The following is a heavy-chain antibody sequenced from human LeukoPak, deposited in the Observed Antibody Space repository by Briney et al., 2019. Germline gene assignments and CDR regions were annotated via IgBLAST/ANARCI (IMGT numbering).Heavy chain of an antibody. CDR2: ISGSGGST. J-gene: IGHJ5*02. D-gene: IGHD3-16*01. CDR3: AKDPGDYGFNWFDP. Sequence: PGGSLRLSCAASGFTFRSYGMSWVRQAPGKGLEWVSTISGSGGSTYYADSVKGRFTISRDNSKNTLDLQMNSLRAEDTAVYYCAKDPGDYGFNWFDPWGQGTLVTVSS. CDR1: GFTFRSYG. V-gene: IGHV3-23*01.